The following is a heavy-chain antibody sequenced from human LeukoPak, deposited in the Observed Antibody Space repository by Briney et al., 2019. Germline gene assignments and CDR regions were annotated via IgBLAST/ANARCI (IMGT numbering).Heavy chain of an antibody. CDR2: IYHSGST. Sequence: SETLSLTCTVSGYSISSGYYWGWIRQPPRKGLEWIGSIYHSGSTYYNPSLKSRVTISVDTSKNQFSLKLSSVTAADTAVYYCAALMVRGVITLNQYYFDYWGQGTLVTVSS. J-gene: IGHJ4*02. CDR1: GYSISSGYY. CDR3: AALMVRGVITLNQYYFDY. D-gene: IGHD3-10*01. V-gene: IGHV4-38-2*02.